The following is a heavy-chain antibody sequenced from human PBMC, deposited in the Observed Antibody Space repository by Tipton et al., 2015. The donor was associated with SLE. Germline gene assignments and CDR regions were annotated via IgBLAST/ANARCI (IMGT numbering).Heavy chain of an antibody. CDR2: IYSGGST. Sequence: GSLRLSCAASGFTVSSNYMSWVRQAPGKGLEWVSVIYSGGSTYYADSVKGRFTISRDNSKNTLYLQMNSLRAEDTAVYYCAKDFSSSSTHYYYYGMDVWGQGTTVTVSS. V-gene: IGHV3-66*02. D-gene: IGHD6-6*01. CDR1: GFTVSSNY. J-gene: IGHJ6*02. CDR3: AKDFSSSSTHYYYYGMDV.